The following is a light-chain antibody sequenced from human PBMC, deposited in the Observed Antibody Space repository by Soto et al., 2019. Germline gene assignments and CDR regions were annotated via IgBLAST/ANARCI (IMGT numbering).Light chain of an antibody. CDR2: AAS. J-gene: IGKJ4*01. CDR1: QGIGVY. CDR3: QQYNSAPLT. V-gene: IGKV1-27*01. Sequence: DIQMTQSPSSLSASLGDRVTITCRASQGIGVYLAWFQQKPGKVPKLLIYAASALQSGVPSRFSGSGSGTDFTLTISSLQPADFATYYCQQYNSAPLTFGGGTKVEIK.